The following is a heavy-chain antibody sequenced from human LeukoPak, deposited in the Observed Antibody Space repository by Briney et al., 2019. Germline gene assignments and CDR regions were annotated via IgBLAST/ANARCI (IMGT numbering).Heavy chain of an antibody. CDR3: ARGRSGSYGFFDY. CDR2: IDSDGSRI. D-gene: IGHD3-10*01. J-gene: IGHJ4*02. V-gene: IGHV3-74*03. CDR1: GFTFSTSW. Sequence: GGSLRLSCEGSGFTFSTSWMHWVRQAPGKGLVWVSRIDSDGSRITYADSVKGRFTISRDNAKNTVYLQMNSLRAEDTAVYYCARGRSGSYGFFDYWSLGNLVTVSS.